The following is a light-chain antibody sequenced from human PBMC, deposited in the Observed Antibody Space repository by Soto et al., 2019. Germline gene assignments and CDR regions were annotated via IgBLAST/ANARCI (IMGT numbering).Light chain of an antibody. Sequence: DIQMTQSPSTLSASVGDRVTITCRASQSISTYLAWYQQKPGKAPKVLIYWASSLESGVPSRFSGSGSGTEFTLTIRSLQSDDSPCYYYCQQYNSDTWTFGQGTKVEVK. CDR2: WAS. V-gene: IGKV1-5*03. CDR3: QQYNSDTWT. CDR1: QSISTY. J-gene: IGKJ1*01.